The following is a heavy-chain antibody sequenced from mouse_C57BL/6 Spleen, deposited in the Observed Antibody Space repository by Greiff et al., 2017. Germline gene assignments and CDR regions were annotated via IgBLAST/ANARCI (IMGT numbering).Heavy chain of an antibody. J-gene: IGHJ2*01. CDR3: ARAWDYGFDY. CDR1: GYAFRSYW. V-gene: IGHV1-80*01. D-gene: IGHD2-4*01. Sequence: VQLQQSGAELVKPGASVKISCKASGYAFRSYWMNWVKQRPGKGLEWVGQICLGVGDTNYTGKFKGKATLTADKSSSTASMQLSSLTSEDSAVYFCARAWDYGFDYWGQGTTLTVSS. CDR2: ICLGVGDT.